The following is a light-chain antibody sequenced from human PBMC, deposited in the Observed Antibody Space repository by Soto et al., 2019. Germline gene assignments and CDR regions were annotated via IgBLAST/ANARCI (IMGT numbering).Light chain of an antibody. CDR2: DAS. J-gene: IGKJ4*01. V-gene: IGKV3-11*01. Sequence: EIVLTHSPATLSLSPCERATLSCRASQSVSSYLAWYQQKPGQAPRLLIYDASNRATGIPARFSGSGSGTDFTLTISSLEPEDFAVYYCQQRSNWPTTFGGGTKVDIK. CDR3: QQRSNWPTT. CDR1: QSVSSY.